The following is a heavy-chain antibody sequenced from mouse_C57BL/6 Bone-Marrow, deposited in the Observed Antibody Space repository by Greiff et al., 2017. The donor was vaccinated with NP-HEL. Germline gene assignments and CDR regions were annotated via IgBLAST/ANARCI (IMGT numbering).Heavy chain of an antibody. V-gene: IGHV5-4*01. J-gene: IGHJ2*01. D-gene: IGHD4-1*01. CDR2: ISDGGSYT. CDR3: ARDTGTDY. Sequence: DVKLVESGGGLVKPGGSLKLSCAASGFTFSSYAMSWVRQTPEKRLEWVATISDGGSYTYYPDNVKGRFTISRDNAKNNLYLQMSHLKSEDTAMYYCARDTGTDYWGQGTTLTVSS. CDR1: GFTFSSYA.